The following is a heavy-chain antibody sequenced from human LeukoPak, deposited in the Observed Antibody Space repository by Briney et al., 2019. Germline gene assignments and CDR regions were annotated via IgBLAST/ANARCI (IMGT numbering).Heavy chain of an antibody. Sequence: GGSLRLSCAASGFTFSSYAMSWVRQAPGKGLEWVSAISGSGGSTYYADSVKGRFTISRDNSKNTLYLQMNSLRAEDTAVYYCAKCTGFGERGHYMDVWGKGTTVTVSS. CDR3: AKCTGFGERGHYMDV. CDR2: ISGSGGST. CDR1: GFTFSSYA. J-gene: IGHJ6*03. D-gene: IGHD3-10*01. V-gene: IGHV3-23*01.